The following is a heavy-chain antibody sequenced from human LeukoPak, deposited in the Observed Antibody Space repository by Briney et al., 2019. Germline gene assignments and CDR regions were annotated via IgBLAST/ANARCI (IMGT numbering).Heavy chain of an antibody. Sequence: GESLKISCKASGYSFTTYWIGWVRQMPGKGLEWMGIIYPGDSDTTYSPSFQGQVTISADKSISTAYLQWSSLKASDTAIYYCASTYSSSSASDYWGQGTLVTVSS. J-gene: IGHJ4*02. CDR2: IYPGDSDT. CDR3: ASTYSSSSASDY. V-gene: IGHV5-51*01. D-gene: IGHD6-6*01. CDR1: GYSFTTYW.